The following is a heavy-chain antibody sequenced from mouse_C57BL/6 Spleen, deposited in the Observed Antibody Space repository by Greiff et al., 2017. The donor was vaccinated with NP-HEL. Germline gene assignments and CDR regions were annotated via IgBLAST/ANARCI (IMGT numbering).Heavy chain of an antibody. V-gene: IGHV1-39*01. Sequence: VQLQQSGPELVKPGASVKISCKASGYSFTDYNMNWVKQSNGKSLVWIGVINPNYGTTSYNQKFKGKATLTVDQSSSTAYMQLNSLTSEDSAVYYCARNYYGSSYYAMDYWGQGTSVTVSS. CDR1: GYSFTDYN. D-gene: IGHD1-1*01. CDR3: ARNYYGSSYYAMDY. CDR2: INPNYGTT. J-gene: IGHJ4*01.